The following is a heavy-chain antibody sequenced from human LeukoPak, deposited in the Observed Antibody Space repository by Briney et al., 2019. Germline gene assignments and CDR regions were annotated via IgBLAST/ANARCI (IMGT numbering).Heavy chain of an antibody. CDR2: ISAYNGHT. D-gene: IGHD2-2*01. V-gene: IGHV1-18*01. Sequence: ASVKVSCKASGYSFTSYGFSWVRQAPGHGLEWMGWISAYNGHTEYAQKFQGRVTMTTDTSTSTAYMELRSLRSDDTAVYFCARDRARSAMAREFQHWGQGTQVTVSS. CDR3: ARDRARSAMAREFQH. CDR1: GYSFTSYG. J-gene: IGHJ1*01.